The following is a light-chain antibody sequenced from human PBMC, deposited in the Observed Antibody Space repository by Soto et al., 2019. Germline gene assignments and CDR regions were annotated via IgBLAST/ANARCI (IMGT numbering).Light chain of an antibody. CDR1: QGIGSC. J-gene: IGKJ5*01. V-gene: IGKV1-9*01. CDR3: QQLDSYPIT. Sequence: IQLTQSPSSLSASVGDRVTITCRASQGIGSCLAWYQQKTGKAPKLLIYAASTLQSGVPSRFSGSGSGTDFTLTISSLQPEDFATYYCQQLDSYPITFGQGTRLDIK. CDR2: AAS.